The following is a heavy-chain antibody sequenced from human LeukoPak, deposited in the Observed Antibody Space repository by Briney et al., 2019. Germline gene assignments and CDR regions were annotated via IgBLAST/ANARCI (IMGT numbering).Heavy chain of an antibody. CDR3: ARPLGVMADYYYGLDV. CDR2: INPKSGAT. Sequence: ASVKVSRKTSGYTFTGYYMHWLRQAPGQGLEWMGRINPKSGATIYAQKFQGRVTMTRDTSISTVYMELSSLRPDDTAVYYCARPLGVMADYYYGLDVWGPGTPVTVSS. J-gene: IGHJ6*02. CDR1: GYTFTGYY. V-gene: IGHV1-2*02. D-gene: IGHD2-8*01.